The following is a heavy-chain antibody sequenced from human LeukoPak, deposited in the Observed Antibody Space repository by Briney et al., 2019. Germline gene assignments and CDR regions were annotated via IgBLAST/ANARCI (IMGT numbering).Heavy chain of an antibody. CDR3: ARDQVVYSSSWYGY. J-gene: IGHJ4*02. CDR1: GFTFDDYG. D-gene: IGHD6-13*01. Sequence: GGSLRLSCAASGFTFDDYGMSWVRQAPGKGLEWVSGINWNGGSTGYADSVKGRFTISRDNAKNSLYLQMNSLRAEDTALYYCARDQVVYSSSWYGYWGQGTLVIVSS. V-gene: IGHV3-20*04. CDR2: INWNGGST.